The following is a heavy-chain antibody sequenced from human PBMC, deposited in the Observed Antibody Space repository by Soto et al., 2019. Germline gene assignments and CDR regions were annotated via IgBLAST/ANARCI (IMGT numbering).Heavy chain of an antibody. V-gene: IGHV3-20*04. Sequence: EVELVESGGGVVRPGGSLRLSCAASGCRFDDFGMSWVRQAPGKGLEWVSGITWNSGSTGYADSVKGRCRISRDNAKNSMYLQMDSLRAEDTAFYYCARDGGVAVAVDAFDLWGQGTMVTVSS. CDR1: GCRFDDFG. J-gene: IGHJ3*01. CDR3: ARDGGVAVAVDAFDL. CDR2: ITWNSGST. D-gene: IGHD6-19*01.